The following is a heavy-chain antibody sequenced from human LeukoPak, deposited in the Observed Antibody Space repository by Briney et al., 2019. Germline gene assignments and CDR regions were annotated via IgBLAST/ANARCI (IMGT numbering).Heavy chain of an antibody. J-gene: IGHJ4*02. CDR1: GYSFTTYW. Sequence: PGESLKISCKGSGYSFTTYWIGWVRQMPEKGLEWMGIISPGDSDTRYSPSFQAQVTISADKSISTAYLQWSSLKASDTAMYYCARRYCSAGSCLDYWGQGTLVTVSS. V-gene: IGHV5-51*01. CDR3: ARRYCSAGSCLDY. CDR2: ISPGDSDT. D-gene: IGHD2-15*01.